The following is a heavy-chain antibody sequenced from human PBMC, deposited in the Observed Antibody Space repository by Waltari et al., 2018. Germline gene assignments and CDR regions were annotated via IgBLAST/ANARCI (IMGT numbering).Heavy chain of an antibody. D-gene: IGHD2-15*01. CDR2: INHSGST. Sequence: QVQLQQWGAGLLKPSETLSLTCAVYGGSFSGYSWSWIRQPPGKGLEWIGEINHSGSTNYNPSLKSRVTISVDTSKNQFSLKLSSVTAADTAVYYCARTEGYCSGGSCSTTRYFDLWGRGTLVTVSS. CDR3: ARTEGYCSGGSCSTTRYFDL. J-gene: IGHJ2*01. CDR1: GGSFSGYS. V-gene: IGHV4-34*01.